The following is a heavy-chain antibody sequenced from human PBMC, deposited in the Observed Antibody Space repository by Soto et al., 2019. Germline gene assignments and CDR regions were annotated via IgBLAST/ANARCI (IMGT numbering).Heavy chain of an antibody. CDR3: ARGNVVAIDY. V-gene: IGHV4-34*01. Sequence: SETLSLTCAVYGGSFSGYYWTWIRQPPGTGLEWIGEINHSGSTNYNPSLKSRVTISVDKSKNQFSLKLSSVTTADTAVYYCARGNVVAIDYWGQGTLVTVSS. CDR1: GGSFSGYY. D-gene: IGHD2-21*01. J-gene: IGHJ4*02. CDR2: INHSGST.